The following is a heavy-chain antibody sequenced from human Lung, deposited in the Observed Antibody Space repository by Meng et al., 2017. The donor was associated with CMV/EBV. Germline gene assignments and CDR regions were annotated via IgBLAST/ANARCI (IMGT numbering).Heavy chain of an antibody. D-gene: IGHD6-6*01. Sequence: SCKASGDTFTPYVINWGRQAPDQGLEWMRMIIPLVSSADYAQKFHGRVTITTDESTTTAYMELNSLRSEDTAVFFCATYSSSDTGFDNWGQGTLVTVSS. V-gene: IGHV1-69*05. CDR2: IIPLVSSA. CDR1: GDTFTPYV. CDR3: ATYSSSDTGFDN. J-gene: IGHJ4*02.